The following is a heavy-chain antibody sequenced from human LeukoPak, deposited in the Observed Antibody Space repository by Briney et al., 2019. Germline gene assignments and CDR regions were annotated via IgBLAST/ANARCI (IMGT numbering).Heavy chain of an antibody. CDR1: GGSISPYF. V-gene: IGHV4-59*08. CDR2: IYHSGGT. CDR3: ARGGVWGTYVAFDV. Sequence: SETLSLTCTVSGGSISPYFWSWIRQPPGKGLEYIGHIYHSGGTTYNPSFGGRVTMLVDPSKNQFSLNLMSVTAADTAVYFCARGGVWGTYVAFDVWGQGTMVTVFS. J-gene: IGHJ3*01. D-gene: IGHD3-16*01.